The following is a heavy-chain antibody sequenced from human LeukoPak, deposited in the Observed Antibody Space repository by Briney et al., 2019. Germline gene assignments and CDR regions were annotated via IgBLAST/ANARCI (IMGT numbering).Heavy chain of an antibody. V-gene: IGHV4-39*01. D-gene: IGHD6-6*01. CDR1: GGSISSSSYY. Sequence: SETLSLTCTVSGGSISSSSYYWGWIRQPPGKGLEWIGSIYYSGSTYYNPSLKSRVTISVDTYKNQFSLKLSSVTAADTAVYYCARQLRGSSSLFDPWGQGTLVTVSS. J-gene: IGHJ5*02. CDR3: ARQLRGSSSLFDP. CDR2: IYYSGST.